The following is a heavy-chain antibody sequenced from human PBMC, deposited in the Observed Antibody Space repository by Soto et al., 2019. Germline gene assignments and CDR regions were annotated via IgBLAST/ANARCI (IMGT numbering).Heavy chain of an antibody. D-gene: IGHD3-3*01. Sequence: GVLRLSCTASGFTFGDYAMSWVRQAPGKGLEWVGFIRSKAYGGTTEYAASVKGRFTISRDDSKSIAYLQMNSLKTEDTAVYYCTRDSNFWSGYYYHWGQGTLVTVSS. J-gene: IGHJ5*02. CDR2: IRSKAYGGTT. CDR1: GFTFGDYA. CDR3: TRDSNFWSGYYYH. V-gene: IGHV3-49*04.